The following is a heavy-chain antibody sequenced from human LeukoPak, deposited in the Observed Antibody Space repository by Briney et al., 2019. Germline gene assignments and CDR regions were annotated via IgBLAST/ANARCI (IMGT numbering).Heavy chain of an antibody. CDR2: IWYDGSNK. CDR3: ARGRVVTLPYNWFDP. D-gene: IGHD3-3*01. J-gene: IGHJ5*02. Sequence: GGSLRLSCAASGFTFSSYGMHWVRQAPGKGLEWVAVIWYDGSNKYYADSVKGRFTISRDNSKNTLYLQMNSLRAEDTAVYYCARGRVVTLPYNWFDPWGQGTLVTVSS. CDR1: GFTFSSYG. V-gene: IGHV3-33*01.